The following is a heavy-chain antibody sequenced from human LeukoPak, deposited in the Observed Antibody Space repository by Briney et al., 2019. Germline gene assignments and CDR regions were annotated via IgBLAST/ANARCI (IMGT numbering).Heavy chain of an antibody. V-gene: IGHV4-30-2*01. Sequence: SQTLSLTCAVSGGSISSGGYSWSWIRQPPGKGLEWIGYIYHSGSTYYNPSLKSRVTISVDRSKNQFSLKLSSVTAADTAVYYCARGDHFFGVIDYWGQGTLVTVSS. CDR3: ARGDHFFGVIDY. CDR1: GGSISSGGYS. D-gene: IGHD3-3*01. J-gene: IGHJ4*02. CDR2: IYHSGST.